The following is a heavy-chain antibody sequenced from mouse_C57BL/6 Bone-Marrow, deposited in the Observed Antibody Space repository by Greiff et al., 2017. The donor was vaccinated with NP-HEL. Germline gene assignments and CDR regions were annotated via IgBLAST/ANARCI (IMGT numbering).Heavy chain of an antibody. J-gene: IGHJ4*01. Sequence: EVHLVESGEGLVKPGGSLKLSCAASGFTFSSYAMSWVRQTPEKRLEWVAYISSGGDYIYYADTVKGRFTISRDNARNTLYLQMSSLKSEDTAMYYCTRDPYDGSRAAMDYWGQGTSVTVSS. CDR2: ISSGGDYI. D-gene: IGHD2-3*01. V-gene: IGHV5-9-1*02. CDR1: GFTFSSYA. CDR3: TRDPYDGSRAAMDY.